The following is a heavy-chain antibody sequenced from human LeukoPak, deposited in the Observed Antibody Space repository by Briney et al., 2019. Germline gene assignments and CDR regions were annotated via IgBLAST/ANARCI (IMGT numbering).Heavy chain of an antibody. Sequence: GGSLRLSCAASGFTVSSNYMSWVRQAPGKGLEWVSVIYSGGSTYYADSVKGRFTISRDNSKNTLYLQMNSLRAEDTAVYYCARGGSSGSYNFLYYFDYWGQGTLVTVSS. V-gene: IGHV3-53*01. CDR1: GFTVSSNY. CDR2: IYSGGST. J-gene: IGHJ4*02. D-gene: IGHD1-26*01. CDR3: ARGGSSGSYNFLYYFDY.